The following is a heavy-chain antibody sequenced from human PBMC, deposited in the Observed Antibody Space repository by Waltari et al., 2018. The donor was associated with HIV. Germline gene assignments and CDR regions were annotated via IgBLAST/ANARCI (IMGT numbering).Heavy chain of an antibody. CDR3: VRDYDSSGYYSANWFDP. V-gene: IGHV3-74*01. J-gene: IGHJ5*02. CDR1: GFTFRSYW. CDR2: INNDGSNT. D-gene: IGHD3-22*01. Sequence: EVQLVESGGGFVQPGGSLRLSCVASGFTFRSYWMHWVRQGPGRGLVWVSRINNDGSNTNYADSVKGRFTISRDNAKNTLYLQMNSLRAEDTAVYSCVRDYDSSGYYSANWFDPWGQGTLVTVSS.